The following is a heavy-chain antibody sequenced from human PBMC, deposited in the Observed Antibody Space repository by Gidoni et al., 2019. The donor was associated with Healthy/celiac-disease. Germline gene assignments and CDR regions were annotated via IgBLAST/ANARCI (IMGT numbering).Heavy chain of an antibody. J-gene: IGHJ4*02. CDR1: GFTFSSDA. Sequence: EVQLLESGGGLVQPGGSLRLSCAASGFTFSSDAMSWVRQAPGKGLEWVSAISGSGGSTYYADSVKGRFTISRENSKNTLYLQMNSLRAEDTAVYYCAKAPLEQWLVPDFDYWGQGTLVTVSS. CDR2: ISGSGGST. CDR3: AKAPLEQWLVPDFDY. V-gene: IGHV3-23*01. D-gene: IGHD6-19*01.